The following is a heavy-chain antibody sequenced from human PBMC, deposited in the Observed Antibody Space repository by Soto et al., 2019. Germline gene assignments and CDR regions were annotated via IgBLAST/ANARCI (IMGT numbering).Heavy chain of an antibody. CDR3: TRDLGGNSPYYYGMDV. CDR1: GFTFGDYA. CDR2: IRSKAYGGTT. J-gene: IGHJ6*02. Sequence: PGGSLRLSCTASGFTFGDYAMSWFRQAPGKGLEWVGFIRSKAYGGTTEYAASVKGRFTISRDDSKSIAYLQMNSLKTEDTAVYYCTRDLGGNSPYYYGMDVWGQGTTVTV. V-gene: IGHV3-49*03. D-gene: IGHD2-21*02.